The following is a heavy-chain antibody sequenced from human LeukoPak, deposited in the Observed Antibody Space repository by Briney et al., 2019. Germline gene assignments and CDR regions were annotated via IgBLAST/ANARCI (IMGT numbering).Heavy chain of an antibody. CDR2: IKEDGSEE. CDR3: AKYRLIWLPAPVFDN. J-gene: IGHJ4*02. D-gene: IGHD5-24*01. V-gene: IGHV3-7*01. CDR1: GFTFSSYW. Sequence: GGSLRLSCAASGFTFSSYWMSWVRQAPGKGLEWVANIKEDGSEENYVDSVKGRFTISRDNAKNSLYLQMNSLRAEDTAVYYCAKYRLIWLPAPVFDNWGQGTLVTVSS.